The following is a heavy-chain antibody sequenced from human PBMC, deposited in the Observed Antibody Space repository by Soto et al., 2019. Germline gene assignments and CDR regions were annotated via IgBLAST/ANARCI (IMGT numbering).Heavy chain of an antibody. CDR3: ARGINYCISTSCYRLRAFDI. CDR2: MNPNSGNT. V-gene: IGHV1-8*01. Sequence: GASVKVSCKASGYTFTSYDINWVRQATGQGLEWMGWMNPNSGNTGYAQKFQGRVTMTRNTSISTAYMELSSLRSEDTAVYYCARGINYCISTSCYRLRAFDIWGQGTMVTVSS. J-gene: IGHJ3*02. D-gene: IGHD2-2*01. CDR1: GYTFTSYD.